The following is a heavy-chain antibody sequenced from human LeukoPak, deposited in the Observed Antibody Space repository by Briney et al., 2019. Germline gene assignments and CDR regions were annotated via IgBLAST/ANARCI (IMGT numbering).Heavy chain of an antibody. J-gene: IGHJ4*02. V-gene: IGHV3-7*01. CDR1: GFTFDNSW. Sequence: GGSLRLSCAASGFTFDNSWMNWVRQAPGKGREGVASINPDDSAKYYVDSVRGRFTISRDNAKNSLYLQMSSLRAEDTAVYYCARDRAYSSFDYWGQGTLVTVSS. CDR3: ARDRAYSSFDY. D-gene: IGHD5-18*01. CDR2: INPDDSAK.